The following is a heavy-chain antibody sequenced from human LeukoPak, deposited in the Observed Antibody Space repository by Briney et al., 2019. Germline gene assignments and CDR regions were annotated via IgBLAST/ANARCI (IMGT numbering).Heavy chain of an antibody. V-gene: IGHV4-38-2*02. Sequence: SETLSLTCTVSGYSISSGYYWGWIRQPPGKGLEWIGSIYHSGSTYYNPSLKSRVTISVDTSMNQFSLKLSSVTAADTAVYYCARFTRAVVVRRMDVWGQGTTVTVSS. D-gene: IGHD2-2*01. J-gene: IGHJ6*02. CDR1: GYSISSGYY. CDR3: ARFTRAVVVRRMDV. CDR2: IYHSGST.